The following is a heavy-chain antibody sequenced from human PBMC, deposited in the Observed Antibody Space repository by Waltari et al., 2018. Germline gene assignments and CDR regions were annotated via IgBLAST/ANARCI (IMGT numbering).Heavy chain of an antibody. D-gene: IGHD6-13*01. CDR3: ARGGLYGQQLLESAFEI. V-gene: IGHV1-69*05. J-gene: IGHJ3*02. CDR2: IIPMFETA. Sequence: QVQLVQSGAEAKKAGSSLKVSCKASGGSFSTYALIWGRQGPGQGLEWMGGIIPMFETANYAQKFQERVTITTDGSMTTAYMELSSLTSEDTAVYYCARGGLYGQQLLESAFEIWGQGTKVTVAS. CDR1: GGSFSTYA.